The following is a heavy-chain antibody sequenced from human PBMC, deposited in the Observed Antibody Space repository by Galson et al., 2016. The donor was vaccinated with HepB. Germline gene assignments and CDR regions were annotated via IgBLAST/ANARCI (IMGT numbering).Heavy chain of an antibody. CDR3: ARLVVRTSIFGAVSNSGFDA. J-gene: IGHJ6*02. CDR1: GYPFSSYD. D-gene: IGHD2-8*01. CDR2: MNPDSGNT. Sequence: SVKVSCKASGYPFSSYDINWVRQATGQGLEWMGWMNPDSGNTGYAQRFQGRVTMTRNASTGTAYMELSSLRSEDTAVYFCARLVVRTSIFGAVSNSGFDAWGQGTTVTVSS. V-gene: IGHV1-8*01.